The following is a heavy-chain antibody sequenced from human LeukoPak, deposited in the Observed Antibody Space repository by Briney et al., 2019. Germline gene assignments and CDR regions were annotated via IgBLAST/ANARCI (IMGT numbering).Heavy chain of an antibody. CDR1: GGTFSSYA. CDR3: ARAGTVTTENDY. J-gene: IGHJ4*02. CDR2: IIPIYGTS. D-gene: IGHD4-17*01. V-gene: IGHV1-69*05. Sequence: GASVKVSCKASGGTFSSYAFSWVRQAPGQGLEWMGDIIPIYGTSNYAQKLQGRVTMTTDTSTSTAYMELRSLRSDDTAVYYCARAGTVTTENDYWGQGTLVTVSS.